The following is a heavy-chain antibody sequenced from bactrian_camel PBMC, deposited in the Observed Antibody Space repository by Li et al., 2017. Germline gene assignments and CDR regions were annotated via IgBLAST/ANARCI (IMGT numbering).Heavy chain of an antibody. V-gene: IGHV3S40*01. J-gene: IGHJ6*01. D-gene: IGHD4*01. CDR1: EFSSYD. CDR3: ATNVSPFDY. Sequence: DVQLVESGGGLVQPGGSLRLSCAASEFSSYDMNWVRQAPGKEREGVAVIYHVGGATNYAEPVKGRFTISQDNAQNTVLLQLNSLKNEDMAMYYCATNVSPFDYWGQGTQVTVS. CDR2: IYHVGGAT.